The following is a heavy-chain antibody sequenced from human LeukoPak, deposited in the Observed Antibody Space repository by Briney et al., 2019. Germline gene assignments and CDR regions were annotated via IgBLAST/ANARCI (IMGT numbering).Heavy chain of an antibody. CDR2: INRGGDT. D-gene: IGHD3-10*01. CDR1: GGSFSGYY. J-gene: IGHJ4*02. V-gene: IGHV4-34*01. Sequence: SETLSLTCAVYGGSFSGYYWTWIRQPPGKGLEWIGEINRGGDTAYNPSLQSRVTISIDTSKNQISLMLTSVTAADTAVYYCAKGRGSGSYYNDYWGQGTLVTVSS. CDR3: AKGRGSGSYYNDY.